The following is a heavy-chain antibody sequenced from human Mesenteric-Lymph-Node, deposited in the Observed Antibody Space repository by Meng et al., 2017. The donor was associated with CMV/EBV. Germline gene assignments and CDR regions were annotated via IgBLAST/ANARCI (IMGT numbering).Heavy chain of an antibody. CDR2: IFPNDEK. CDR1: GFSLYNARMG. CDR3: ARKGYSYGAPFDF. D-gene: IGHD5-18*01. Sequence: SGPTLVKPTETLTLTCTVFGFSLYNARMGVSWIRQPPGKALEWLAHIFPNDEKYLSASLKSRVTISKDTSKSQVVPILTNMDPVDTGTYYCARKGYSYGAPFDFWGQGTQVTVSS. V-gene: IGHV2-26*01. J-gene: IGHJ4*02.